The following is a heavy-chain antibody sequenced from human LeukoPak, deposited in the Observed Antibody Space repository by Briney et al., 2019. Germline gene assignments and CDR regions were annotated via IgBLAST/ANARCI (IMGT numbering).Heavy chain of an antibody. J-gene: IGHJ5*02. Sequence: PSETLSLTCALYGGSFNDYYWGWIRQPPGKGLEWIGSIYYSGSTYYNPSLKSRVTISVDTSKNQFSLKLSSVTAADTAVYYCASGRYYGSGSQYNWFDPWGQGTLVTVSS. CDR1: GGSFNDYY. CDR2: IYYSGST. CDR3: ASGRYYGSGSQYNWFDP. V-gene: IGHV4-34*01. D-gene: IGHD3-10*01.